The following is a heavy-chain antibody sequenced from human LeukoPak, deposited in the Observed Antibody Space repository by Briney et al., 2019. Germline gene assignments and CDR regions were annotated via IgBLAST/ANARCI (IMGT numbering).Heavy chain of an antibody. J-gene: IGHJ4*02. CDR2: FYYSGSA. Sequence: SETLSLTCSVSRVSISDYHWIWIRPPPAKGLEWMGYFYYSGSARYNPSHKNRVTMSVDTSKNQFSLRLISVAAADTAVYYCARMYSGTSYYFDFWGQGTLVTVSS. D-gene: IGHD1-26*01. CDR3: ARMYSGTSYYFDF. CDR1: RVSISDYH. V-gene: IGHV4-59*01.